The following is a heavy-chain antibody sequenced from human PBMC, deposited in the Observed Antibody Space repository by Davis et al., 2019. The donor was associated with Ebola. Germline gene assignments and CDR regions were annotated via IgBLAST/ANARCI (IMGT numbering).Heavy chain of an antibody. CDR1: GYTFTSYG. Sequence: ASVKVSCKASGYTFTSYGISWVRQAPGQGLEWMGWISAYNGNTNYAQKLQGRVTMTTDTATTTAYMEVRSLRSDDTAVYYCARAQFPTTSDHWGQGTLVTVSS. CDR2: ISAYNGNT. D-gene: IGHD1-1*01. CDR3: ARAQFPTTSDH. V-gene: IGHV1-18*01. J-gene: IGHJ4*02.